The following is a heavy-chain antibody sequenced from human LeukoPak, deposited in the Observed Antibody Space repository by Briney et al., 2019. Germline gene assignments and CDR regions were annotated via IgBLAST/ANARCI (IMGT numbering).Heavy chain of an antibody. V-gene: IGHV1-2*02. CDR1: GYTFTGYY. CDR3: ARGMPGGNWFDP. Sequence: GASVKVSCKASGYTFTGYYMHWVRQAPGQGLEWMGWINPNSGGTNYDQKFQGSVTMSRDTSISTAYMELSRLRSDDTAVYYCARGMPGGNWFDPWGQGTLVTVSS. D-gene: IGHD2-2*01. J-gene: IGHJ5*02. CDR2: INPNSGGT.